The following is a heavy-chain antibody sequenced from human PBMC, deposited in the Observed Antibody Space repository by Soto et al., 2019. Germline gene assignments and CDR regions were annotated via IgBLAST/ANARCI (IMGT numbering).Heavy chain of an antibody. CDR3: AICEQPLFDS. J-gene: IGHJ4*02. V-gene: IGHV3-30-3*01. CDR2: ISSDGNHK. Sequence: QVKLVESGGGVVQPGRSLRLSCAASGFNVSAYTMHWVRQAPGKGLEWVAVISSDGNHKYYTDSVKGRFTIARDTSTNTLYLQMNSLRAEDTAVSYCAICEQPLFDSWGQGTLVTVSS. D-gene: IGHD3-10*02. CDR1: GFNVSAYT.